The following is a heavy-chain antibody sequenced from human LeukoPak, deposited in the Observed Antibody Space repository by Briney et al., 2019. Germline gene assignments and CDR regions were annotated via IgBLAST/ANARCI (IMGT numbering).Heavy chain of an antibody. CDR3: AKAAVGVAAINY. D-gene: IGHD2-15*01. V-gene: IGHV3-23*01. CDR2: ISTGGST. Sequence: PGESLKISCAASGFTFSSSAMCWVRQAPGKGLEWVSAISTGGSTYYADSVKGRFTISRDNSKNTLYLQMNTLKAEDSALYYCAKAAVGVAAINYWGQGTLVTVSS. J-gene: IGHJ4*02. CDR1: GFTFSSSA.